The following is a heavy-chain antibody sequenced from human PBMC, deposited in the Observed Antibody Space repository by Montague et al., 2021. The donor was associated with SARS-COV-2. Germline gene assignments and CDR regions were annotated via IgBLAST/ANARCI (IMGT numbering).Heavy chain of an antibody. CDR1: GGSITGFS. J-gene: IGHJ4*02. D-gene: IGHD6-6*01. CDR2: VTTSGTT. Sequence: SETLSLTCAVSGGSITGFSWSWVRQPAGKGLEWIGRVTTSGTTNXSPSLRSRVTMSVDTSKNLFSLNLNSVTAADTAIYYCARTPTRPLSLDSWGQGTLVTVSS. V-gene: IGHV4-4*07. CDR3: ARTPTRPLSLDS.